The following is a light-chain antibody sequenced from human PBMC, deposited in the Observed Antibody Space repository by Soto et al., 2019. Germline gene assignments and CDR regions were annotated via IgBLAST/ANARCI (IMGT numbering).Light chain of an antibody. V-gene: IGKV3-20*01. CDR3: HQYGSSPLT. CDR2: RAS. CDR1: QAVNSNY. J-gene: IGKJ3*01. Sequence: DIVLTQSPGTLSLFPGERATLSCRASQAVNSNYLAWYQQKPGQAPRLLIYRASSRATGIPDRFSGSGSGTDFTLTISRLEPEDFAVFYCHQYGSSPLTFGPGTKVDFK.